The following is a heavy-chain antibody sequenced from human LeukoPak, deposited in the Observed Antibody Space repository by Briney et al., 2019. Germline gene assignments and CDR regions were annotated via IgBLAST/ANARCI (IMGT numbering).Heavy chain of an antibody. Sequence: GGSLRLSCAASGFTFSSYGMHWVRQVPGKGLEWVAFIRYDGSNKYYTDSVKGRFTISRDNSKNTLYLQMNSLRAEDTAVYYCARDWTEKGDGYKYWGQGTLVTVSS. CDR1: GFTFSSYG. CDR3: ARDWTEKGDGYKY. V-gene: IGHV3-30*02. D-gene: IGHD5-24*01. CDR2: IRYDGSNK. J-gene: IGHJ4*02.